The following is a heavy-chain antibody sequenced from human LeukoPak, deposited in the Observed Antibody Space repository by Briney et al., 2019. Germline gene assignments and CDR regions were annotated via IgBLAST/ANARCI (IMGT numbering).Heavy chain of an antibody. J-gene: IGHJ4*02. V-gene: IGHV3-48*01. Sequence: GRSLRLSCAASGFTFSSYGMHWVRQAPGKGLEWVSYISSSSITIYYADSVKGRFTVSRDNAKNSLYLQMNSLRAEDTAVYYCAREAIFTSITPSDYWGQGTLVTVSS. D-gene: IGHD4-23*01. CDR3: AREAIFTSITPSDY. CDR2: ISSSSITI. CDR1: GFTFSSYG.